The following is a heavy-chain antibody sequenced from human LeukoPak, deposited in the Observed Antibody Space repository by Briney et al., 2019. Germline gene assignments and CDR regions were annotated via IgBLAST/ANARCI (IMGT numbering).Heavy chain of an antibody. D-gene: IGHD3-16*01. CDR3: ARETRLNYDYVWGSYKFYGMDV. J-gene: IGHJ6*02. Sequence: PSETLSLTCTVSGGSISSSSYYWGWIRQPPGKGLEWIGSIYYSGSTYYNPSLKSRVTISVDTSKNQFSLKLSSVTAADTAVYYCARETRLNYDYVWGSYKFYGMDVWGQGTTVTVSS. CDR2: IYYSGST. CDR1: GGSISSSSYY. V-gene: IGHV4-39*07.